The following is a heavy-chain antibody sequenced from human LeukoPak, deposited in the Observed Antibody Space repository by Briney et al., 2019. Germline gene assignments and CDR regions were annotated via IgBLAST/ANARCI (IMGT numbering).Heavy chain of an antibody. V-gene: IGHV3-7*01. CDR1: GFTFSSYW. CDR2: INHNGNVN. Sequence: GGSLRLSCAAPGFTFSSYWMNWARQAPGKGLEWVASINHNGNVNYYVDSVKGRFTISRDNAKNSLYLQMNSLRAEDTAVYYCASSPGVAAALFFFDYWGQGTLVTVSS. CDR3: ASSPGVAAALFFFDY. D-gene: IGHD6-13*01. J-gene: IGHJ4*02.